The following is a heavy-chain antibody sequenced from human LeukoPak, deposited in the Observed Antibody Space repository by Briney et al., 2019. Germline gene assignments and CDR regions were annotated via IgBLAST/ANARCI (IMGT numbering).Heavy chain of an antibody. V-gene: IGHV1-2*06. CDR2: INPNSGGT. CDR3: ARDAHYYDSSGNI. D-gene: IGHD3-22*01. CDR1: GYTFTDYY. J-gene: IGHJ3*02. Sequence: ASVKVSCKASGYTFTDYYIHWVRQAPGQGLEWMGRINPNSGGTNYAQKFQGRVTMTRDTSISTAYMELSRLRSDDTAVYYCARDAHYYDSSGNIWGQGTMVTVSS.